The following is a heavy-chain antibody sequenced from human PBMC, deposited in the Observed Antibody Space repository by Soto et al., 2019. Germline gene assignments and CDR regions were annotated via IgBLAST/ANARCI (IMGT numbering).Heavy chain of an antibody. CDR1: GYTFTSYA. J-gene: IGHJ4*02. CDR2: INAGNGNT. V-gene: IGHV1-3*01. D-gene: IGHD6-13*01. CDR3: ANLSPPPGIAAAGTFDY. Sequence: ASVKVSCKASGYTFTSYAMHWVRQAPGQRLEWMGWINAGNGNTKYSQKFQGRVTITRDTSTSTAYMELSSLRSEDTAVYYCANLSPPPGIAAAGTFDYWGQGTLVTVSS.